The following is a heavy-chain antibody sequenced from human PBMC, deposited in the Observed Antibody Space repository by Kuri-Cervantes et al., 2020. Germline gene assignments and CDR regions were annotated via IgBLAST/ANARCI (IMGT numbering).Heavy chain of an antibody. CDR2: IYYSGDT. V-gene: IGHV4-31*09. D-gene: IGHD7-27*01. CDR1: GGSISSGGYY. Sequence: LRLSCTVSGGSISSGGYYWSWIRQHPGKGLEWIGYIYYSGDTYYNPSLKSRVTISVDKSKNQFSLKLSSVTAADTAVYYCARENWGLNDAFDSWGQGTMVTVSS. CDR3: ARENWGLNDAFDS. J-gene: IGHJ3*02.